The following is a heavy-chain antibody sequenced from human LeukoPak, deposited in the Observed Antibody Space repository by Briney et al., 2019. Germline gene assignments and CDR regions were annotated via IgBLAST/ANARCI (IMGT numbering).Heavy chain of an antibody. D-gene: IGHD1-26*01. Sequence: GGSLRLSCATSGFSFSNAWMNWVRQTPGKGLEWVSAVSGSGSSTYYADSVKGRFTISRDNSKNTLYLQMNSLRAEDTAVYYCAKSRELWTYWYFDLWGRGILVTVSS. CDR1: GFSFSNAW. CDR3: AKSRELWTYWYFDL. V-gene: IGHV3-23*01. CDR2: VSGSGSST. J-gene: IGHJ2*01.